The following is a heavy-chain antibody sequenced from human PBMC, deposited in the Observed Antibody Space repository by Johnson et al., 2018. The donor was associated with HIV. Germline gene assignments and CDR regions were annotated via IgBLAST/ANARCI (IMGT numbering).Heavy chain of an antibody. CDR2: IYSGGTT. D-gene: IGHD1-26*01. J-gene: IGHJ3*02. CDR1: GFTVSSNY. V-gene: IGHV3-66*01. Sequence: VQVVESGGDLVQPGGSLRLSCAASGFTVSSNYMSWVRQAPGEGLEWVSIIYSGGTTYYAESVKGRVVISRDNSKNTLYLQMNSLRAEDTALYYCANEPSLSGSYRIPLFDIWGQGTMVTVSS. CDR3: ANEPSLSGSYRIPLFDI.